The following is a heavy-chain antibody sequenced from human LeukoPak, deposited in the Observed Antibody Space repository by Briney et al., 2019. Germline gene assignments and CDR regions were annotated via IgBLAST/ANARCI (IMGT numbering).Heavy chain of an antibody. CDR2: INPSSGST. CDR3: ARGSRVGVRGPFDP. CDR1: GYTFTSYY. V-gene: IGHV1-46*03. D-gene: IGHD3-10*02. Sequence: GASVKVSCKASGYTFTSYYMHWMRQAPGQGLELMGIINPSSGSTSYAQKFQGRVTMTRDTSTSTVYMELSSLRSEDTAVYYWARGSRVGVRGPFDPWGQGTLVTVSS. J-gene: IGHJ5*02.